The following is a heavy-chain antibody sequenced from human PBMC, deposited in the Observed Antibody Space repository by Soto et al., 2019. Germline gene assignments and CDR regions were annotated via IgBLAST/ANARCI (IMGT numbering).Heavy chain of an antibody. CDR3: ARDGTYYDFWSGRFDY. CDR1: GFTFSSYA. Sequence: GGSLRLSCAASGFTFSSYAMHWVRQAPGKGLEWVAVISYDGSNKYYADSVKGRFTISRDNSKNTLYLQMNSLRAEDTAVYYCARDGTYYDFWSGRFDYWGQGTLVTVSS. CDR2: ISYDGSNK. V-gene: IGHV3-30-3*01. J-gene: IGHJ4*02. D-gene: IGHD3-3*01.